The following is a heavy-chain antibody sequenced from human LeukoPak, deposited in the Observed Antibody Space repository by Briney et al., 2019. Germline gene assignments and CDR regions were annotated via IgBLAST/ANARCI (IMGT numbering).Heavy chain of an antibody. CDR3: ARIDTAVVKVDY. CDR2: INHSGST. J-gene: IGHJ4*02. Sequence: PSETLSLTCAVYGGSFSGYYWSWIRQPPGKGMEWIGEINHSGSTNYNPSLKSRVTISVDASKNQFSLKLSSVTAADTAVFYCARIDTAVVKVDYWGQGTLVTVSS. V-gene: IGHV4-34*01. D-gene: IGHD5-18*01. CDR1: GGSFSGYY.